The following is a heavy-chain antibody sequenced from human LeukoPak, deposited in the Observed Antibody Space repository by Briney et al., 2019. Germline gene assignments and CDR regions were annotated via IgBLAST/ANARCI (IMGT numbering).Heavy chain of an antibody. V-gene: IGHV4-39*07. Sequence: SETLSLTCTVSGGSISSSRYYWGWIRQPPGKGLEWFGSIYYSGSTYYNPSLKSRVTISVDTSKNQFSLKLSSVTAADTAVYYCARVGGDNWFDPWGQGTLVTVSS. CDR2: IYYSGST. CDR3: ARVGGDNWFDP. J-gene: IGHJ5*02. CDR1: GGSISSSRYY. D-gene: IGHD3-16*01.